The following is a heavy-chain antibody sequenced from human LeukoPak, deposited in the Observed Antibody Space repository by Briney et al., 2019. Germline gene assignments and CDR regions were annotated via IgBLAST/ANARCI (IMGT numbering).Heavy chain of an antibody. CDR2: INPNSGGA. D-gene: IGHD2-8*01. Sequence: ASVKVSCKASGYTFTGYYMHWVRQAPGQGLEWMGWINPNSGGANYAQKFQGRVTMTRDTSISTAYMELSRLRSDDTAVYYCARVRAEIVLMVYAKGSYFDYWGQGTLVTVSS. J-gene: IGHJ4*02. V-gene: IGHV1-2*02. CDR3: ARVRAEIVLMVYAKGSYFDY. CDR1: GYTFTGYY.